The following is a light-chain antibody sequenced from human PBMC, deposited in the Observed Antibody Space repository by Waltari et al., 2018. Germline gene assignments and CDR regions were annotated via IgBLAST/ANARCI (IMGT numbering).Light chain of an antibody. Sequence: DIQMTQSPSSLSASVGDRVALTCRASLGISNYLAWYQQRPGKAPRLLIYAASTLQPGVPSRFSGSGAGTDFTLSIDSLQPEDAATYYCQKYNIAPPTFGPGTKVEIK. J-gene: IGKJ1*01. CDR2: AAS. CDR3: QKYNIAPPT. CDR1: LGISNY. V-gene: IGKV1-27*01.